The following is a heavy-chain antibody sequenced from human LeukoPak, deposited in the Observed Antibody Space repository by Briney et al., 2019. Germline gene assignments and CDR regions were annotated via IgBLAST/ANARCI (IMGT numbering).Heavy chain of an antibody. CDR1: GFTFNTYW. CDR2: IKPDGSET. CDR3: ARAGYTYGFDY. J-gene: IGHJ4*02. Sequence: PGGSLRLSCAASGFTFNTYWMTWVRQAPGKGLEWVGNIKPDGSETDYVDSVKGRFTISRDNTMNSLYLQMHSLRAEDTALFYCARAGYTYGFDYWGQGALVTVSS. V-gene: IGHV3-7*04. D-gene: IGHD5-18*01.